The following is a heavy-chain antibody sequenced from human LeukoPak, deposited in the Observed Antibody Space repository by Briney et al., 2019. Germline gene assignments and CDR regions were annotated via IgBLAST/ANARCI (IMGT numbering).Heavy chain of an antibody. Sequence: SETLSLTCAVYGGSFSGYYWSWIRQPPGKGLEWIGEINHSGSTNYNPSLKSRVTISVDPSKNQFSLELSSVTAADTAVYYCAXXRGITMVRGVRFDYWGQGTLVTVSS. CDR2: INHSGST. D-gene: IGHD3-10*01. V-gene: IGHV4-34*01. CDR3: AXXRGITMVRGVRFDY. J-gene: IGHJ4*02. CDR1: GGSFSGYY.